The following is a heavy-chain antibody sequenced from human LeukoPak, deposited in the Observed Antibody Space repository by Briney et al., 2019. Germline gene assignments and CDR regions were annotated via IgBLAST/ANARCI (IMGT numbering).Heavy chain of an antibody. V-gene: IGHV4-59*01. Sequence: NPSETLSLTCTVSGGSSSSYYWSWIRQPPGKGLEWIGYIYNTGSTNYNPSLKSRVTMSLDTSKNQFSLKLSSVTAADTAIYYCAATFQYVNYYYYMDVWGRGTAVTVSS. CDR3: AATFQYVNYYYYMDV. D-gene: IGHD2-2*01. CDR1: GGSSSSYY. J-gene: IGHJ6*03. CDR2: IYNTGST.